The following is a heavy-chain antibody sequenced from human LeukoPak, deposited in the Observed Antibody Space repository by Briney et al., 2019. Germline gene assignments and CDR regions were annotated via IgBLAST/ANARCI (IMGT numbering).Heavy chain of an antibody. CDR2: ISGSGGST. D-gene: IGHD3-10*01. CDR3: AKDTYYYGSGSYGALGYFDY. J-gene: IGHJ4*02. Sequence: GGSLRLSCAASGFTFSSYAMSWVRQAPRKGLEWVSAISGSGGSTYYADSVKGRFTISRDNSKNTLYLQMNSLRAEDTAVYYCAKDTYYYGSGSYGALGYFDYWGQGTLVTVSS. V-gene: IGHV3-23*01. CDR1: GFTFSSYA.